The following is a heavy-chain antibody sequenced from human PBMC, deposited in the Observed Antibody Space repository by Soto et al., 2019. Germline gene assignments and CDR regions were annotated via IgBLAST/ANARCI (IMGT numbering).Heavy chain of an antibody. D-gene: IGHD3-3*01. CDR3: AREDFWSGCDH. Sequence: SETLSLTCTVSGDSISSFYWSWIRQPPGKGLEWIGYILHSGSTNYNPSLESRVTISLDASKNQFSLKLSSVTAADTAVYYCAREDFWSGCDHWGQGTQVTVSS. J-gene: IGHJ1*01. V-gene: IGHV4-59*01. CDR2: ILHSGST. CDR1: GDSISSFY.